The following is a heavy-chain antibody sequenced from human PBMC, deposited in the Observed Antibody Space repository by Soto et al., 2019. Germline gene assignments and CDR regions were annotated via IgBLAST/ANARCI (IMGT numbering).Heavy chain of an antibody. CDR2: INHSGST. CDR1: GGSFSGYY. D-gene: IGHD1-1*01. V-gene: IGHV4-34*01. J-gene: IGHJ3*02. Sequence: SETLSLTCAVYGGSFSGYYWSWIRQPPGKGLEWIGEINHSGSTNYNPSLKSRVTISVDTSKNQFSLKLSSVTAADTAVYYCARAQEMATTTGGAFDIWGQGTMVTVSS. CDR3: ARAQEMATTTGGAFDI.